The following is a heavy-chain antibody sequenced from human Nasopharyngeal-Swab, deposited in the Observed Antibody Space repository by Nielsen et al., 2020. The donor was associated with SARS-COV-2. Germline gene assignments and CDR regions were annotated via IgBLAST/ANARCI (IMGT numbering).Heavy chain of an antibody. D-gene: IGHD2-2*01. Sequence: ASVKVSCKASGYTFTGYYMHWVRQAPGQGLEWMGWINPNSGGTNYAQKFQGRVTMTRDTSISTAYMELSRLRSDDTAVYYCARGYCSSTSRYVMDVWGQGTTVTVSS. CDR3: ARGYCSSTSRYVMDV. J-gene: IGHJ6*02. CDR2: INPNSGGT. CDR1: GYTFTGYY. V-gene: IGHV1-2*02.